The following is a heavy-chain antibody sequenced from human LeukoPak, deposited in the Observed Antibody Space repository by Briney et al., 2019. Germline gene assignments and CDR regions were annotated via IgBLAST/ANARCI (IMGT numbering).Heavy chain of an antibody. D-gene: IGHD3-3*01. CDR1: GGSISSGSYY. CDR3: ARSYDFWSGYYRTDPQYFQH. Sequence: SQTLSLTCTVSGGSISSGSYYWSWIRQHPGKGLEWIGYIYYSGSTYYNPSLKSRVTISVDTSKNQFSLKLSSVTAADTAVYYCARSYDFWSGYYRTDPQYFQHWGQGTLVTVSS. V-gene: IGHV4-31*03. J-gene: IGHJ1*01. CDR2: IYYSGST.